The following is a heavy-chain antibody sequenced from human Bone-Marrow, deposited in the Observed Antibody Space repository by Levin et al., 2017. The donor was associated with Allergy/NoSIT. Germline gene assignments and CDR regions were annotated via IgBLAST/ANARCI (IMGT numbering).Heavy chain of an antibody. V-gene: IGHV1-8*01. CDR3: ARLEYYYDSNHGWRPYYFDY. D-gene: IGHD3-22*01. J-gene: IGHJ4*02. CDR2: MNPNSGNT. Sequence: GESLKISCKASGYTFTSYDINWVRQATGQGLEWMGWMNPNSGNTGYAQKFQGRVTMTRNTSISTAYMELSSLRSEDTAVYYCARLEYYYDSNHGWRPYYFDYWGQGTLVTVSS. CDR1: GYTFTSYD.